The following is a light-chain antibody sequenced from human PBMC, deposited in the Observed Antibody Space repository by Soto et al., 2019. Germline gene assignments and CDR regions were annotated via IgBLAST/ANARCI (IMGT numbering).Light chain of an antibody. J-gene: IGLJ2*01. CDR3: AAWDGSLNNVL. CDR1: ASSIGTNT. CDR2: GDN. Sequence: QSVLTQPPSASGTPGQRVTISCSGSASSIGTNTVNWYRQLPGTAPKLLIYGDNQRPSGVPDRFSGSKSGTSASLAISGLQSEVEAEYYCAAWDGSLNNVLFGGGTKVTVL. V-gene: IGLV1-44*01.